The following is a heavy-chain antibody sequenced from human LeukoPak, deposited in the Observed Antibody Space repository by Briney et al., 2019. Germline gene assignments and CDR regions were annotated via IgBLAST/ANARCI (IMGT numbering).Heavy chain of an antibody. D-gene: IGHD3-10*01. CDR3: ARGGSGSYYNLYYYYYMDV. CDR1: GYSFTDYD. V-gene: IGHV1-8*01. J-gene: IGHJ6*03. Sequence: ASVKVSCKTSGYSFTDYDIHWVRQATGQGLEWMGWMNPKTDNTEYAQKFQGRVTLTWTTSISTAYMELSSLRSEDTAVYYCARGGSGSYYNLYYYYYMDVWGKGTTVTISS. CDR2: MNPKTDNT.